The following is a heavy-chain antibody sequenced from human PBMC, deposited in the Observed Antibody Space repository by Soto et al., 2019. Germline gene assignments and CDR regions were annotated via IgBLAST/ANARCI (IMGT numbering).Heavy chain of an antibody. CDR1: GGTFSSYT. J-gene: IGHJ5*02. CDR3: ARDPTVWGGFDP. Sequence: GASVKVSCKASGGTFSSYTISWVRQAPGQGLEWMGWINPNSGGTNYAQKFQGWVTMTRDTSISTAYMELSRLRSDDTAVYYCARDPTVWGGFDPWGQGALVTVSS. CDR2: INPNSGGT. D-gene: IGHD4-4*01. V-gene: IGHV1-2*04.